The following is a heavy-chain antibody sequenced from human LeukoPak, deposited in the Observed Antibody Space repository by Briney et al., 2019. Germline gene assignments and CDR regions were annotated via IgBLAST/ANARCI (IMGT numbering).Heavy chain of an antibody. CDR1: GGSISSHH. D-gene: IGHD3-22*01. CDR2: IYYSGST. V-gene: IGHV4-59*11. Sequence: SETLSLTCTVSGGSISSHHWSWIRQPPGKGLEWIAYIYYSGSTNYNPSLKSRVTISVDTSKNQFSLKLSSVTAADTAVYYCASGGGWDDSRVGEFDYWGQGTLVTVSS. CDR3: ASGGGWDDSRVGEFDY. J-gene: IGHJ4*02.